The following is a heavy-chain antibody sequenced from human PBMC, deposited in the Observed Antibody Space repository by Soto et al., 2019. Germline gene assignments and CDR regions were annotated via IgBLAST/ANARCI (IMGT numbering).Heavy chain of an antibody. D-gene: IGHD2-8*01. Sequence: PGGCLRLSGAGSGVNFGDFSIRWGRQPPAKGPERVGLIRNQTYHETPEYAAAVKGRLTISRDTPNGVPYLQMSSLRADDSAVYPCTGAESPDTAYFSLYWGQGT. J-gene: IGHJ4*02. CDR2: IRNQTYHETP. CDR1: GVNFGDFS. V-gene: IGHV3-49*04. CDR3: TGAESPDTAYFSLY.